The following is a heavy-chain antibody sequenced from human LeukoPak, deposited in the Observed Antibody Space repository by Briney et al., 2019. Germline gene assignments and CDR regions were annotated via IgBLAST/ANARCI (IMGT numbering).Heavy chain of an antibody. Sequence: PGGSLRLYCAASGFTFSSYWMSWLRQAPGKGLEWMANIKQDGSEKYYVDSVKGRFTICRDNAKNSLYLQMNSLRAEDTAVYYCARDRAYYYDSSGYHNFDYWGQGTLVTVSS. CDR3: ARDRAYYYDSSGYHNFDY. CDR2: IKQDGSEK. V-gene: IGHV3-7*01. CDR1: GFTFSSYW. D-gene: IGHD3-22*01. J-gene: IGHJ4*02.